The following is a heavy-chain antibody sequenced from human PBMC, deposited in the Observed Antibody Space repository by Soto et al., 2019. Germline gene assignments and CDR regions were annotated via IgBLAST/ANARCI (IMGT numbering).Heavy chain of an antibody. CDR1: GYTFTTYG. J-gene: IGHJ4*02. CDR3: AREVEARGGEYDY. D-gene: IGHD3-16*01. Sequence: QVQLVQSGAEVKKPGASVKVSCKASGYTFTTYGISWMRQAPGQGLEWMGWISGYNGNRNYAQNTQGRVTVTKDTSTSTAYMELRNLRSDDTAVYYCAREVEARGGEYDYWGQGTLVIVSS. CDR2: ISGYNGNR. V-gene: IGHV1-18*01.